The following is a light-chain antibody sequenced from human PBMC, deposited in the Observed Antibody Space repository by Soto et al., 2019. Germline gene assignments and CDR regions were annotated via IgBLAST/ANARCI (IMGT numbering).Light chain of an antibody. CDR3: QQYNNWPPLT. J-gene: IGKJ4*01. CDR2: GAS. V-gene: IGKV3D-15*01. CDR1: QSVSSN. Sequence: EIVMTQSPATLSVSPVERATLSCMASQSVSSNLAWYQQKPGQAPRLLIYGASTRATGIPARFSGSGSGTDFTLTISSLEPEDFAVYYCQQYNNWPPLTFGGGTKVDI.